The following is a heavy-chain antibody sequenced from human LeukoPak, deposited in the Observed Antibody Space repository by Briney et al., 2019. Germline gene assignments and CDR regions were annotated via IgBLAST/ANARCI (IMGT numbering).Heavy chain of an antibody. Sequence: SVKVSCKASGGTFSSYAISWVRQAPGQGLEWMGGIIPIFGTANYAQKFQGRVTMTRDTSISTAYMELSRLRSDDTAVYYCARDLRYCSSTSCSPGSGWFDPWGQGTLVTVSS. CDR3: ARDLRYCSSTSCSPGSGWFDP. CDR1: GGTFSSYA. V-gene: IGHV1-69*05. J-gene: IGHJ5*02. D-gene: IGHD2-2*01. CDR2: IIPIFGTA.